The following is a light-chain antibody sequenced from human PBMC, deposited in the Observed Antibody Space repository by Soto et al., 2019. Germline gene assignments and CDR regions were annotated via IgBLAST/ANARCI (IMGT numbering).Light chain of an antibody. CDR3: QEYGSSPTWT. CDR2: GAS. CDR1: QSVSSSY. J-gene: IGKJ1*01. V-gene: IGKV3-20*01. Sequence: EIVLTQSPGTLSLSPGERATLSCRASQSVSSSYLAWYQQKPGQAPRLLIYGASSRPTGIPDRFSGSGSGTDFTITNSRLEPENFAVYYCQEYGSSPTWTFGQGTKVQIK.